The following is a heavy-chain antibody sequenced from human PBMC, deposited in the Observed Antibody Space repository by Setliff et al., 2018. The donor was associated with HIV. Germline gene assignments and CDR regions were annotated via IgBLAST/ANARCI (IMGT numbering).Heavy chain of an antibody. CDR3: NIYYYYYMDV. V-gene: IGHV4-34*01. CDR1: GGSFSGYY. Sequence: LSLTCAVYGGSFSGYYWSWIRQPPGKGLEWIGEINHSGSTNYNPSLKSRVTISVDTSKNQLSLKLSSVTAADTAVYYCNIYYYYYMDVWGKGTTVTVSS. CDR2: INHSGST. J-gene: IGHJ6*03.